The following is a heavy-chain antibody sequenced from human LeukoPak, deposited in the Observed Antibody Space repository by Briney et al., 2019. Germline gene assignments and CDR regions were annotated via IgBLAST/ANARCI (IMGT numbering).Heavy chain of an antibody. D-gene: IGHD3-22*01. Sequence: GASVKVSCKASGYSFTSYSIHWVRQAPGQGLEWMGIINPSGGRTNYAQKLQDRVTMTRDTSTSTVYMELSSLRSEDTAVYLCARERSSVRAFDIWGQGTMVTVPS. CDR1: GYSFTSYS. J-gene: IGHJ3*02. CDR2: INPSGGRT. CDR3: ARERSSVRAFDI. V-gene: IGHV1-46*01.